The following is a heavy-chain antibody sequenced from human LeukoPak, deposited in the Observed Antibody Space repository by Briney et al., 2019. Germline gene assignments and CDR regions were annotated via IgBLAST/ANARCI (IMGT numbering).Heavy chain of an antibody. CDR2: ISGSGGST. CDR1: GFTFSSYA. J-gene: IGHJ4*02. D-gene: IGHD3-9*01. CDR3: AKDREKSGLRYFDWLLLDY. Sequence: GGSLRLSCAASGFTFSSYAMSWVRQAPGKGLEWASAISGSGGSTYYADSVKGRFTISRDNSKNTLYLQMNSLRAEDTAVYYCAKDREKSGLRYFDWLLLDYWGQGTLVTVSS. V-gene: IGHV3-23*01.